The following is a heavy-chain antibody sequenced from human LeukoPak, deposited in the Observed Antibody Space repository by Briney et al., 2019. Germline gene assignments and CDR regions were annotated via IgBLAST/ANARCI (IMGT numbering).Heavy chain of an antibody. Sequence: GGSLRLSCAASGFTFSSYGMHWVRQAPGRGLEWVAFIRFDGSNKYYADSVKGRFAISRDNAKNTLYLQMNSLRAGDTAVYYCARSYSSRSFYYMDVWGKGTTVTVS. CDR2: IRFDGSNK. CDR1: GFTFSSYG. D-gene: IGHD6-13*01. V-gene: IGHV3-30*02. J-gene: IGHJ6*03. CDR3: ARSYSSRSFYYMDV.